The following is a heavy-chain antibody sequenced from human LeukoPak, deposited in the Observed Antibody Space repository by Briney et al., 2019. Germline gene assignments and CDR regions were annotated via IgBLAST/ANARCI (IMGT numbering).Heavy chain of an antibody. CDR2: IYYSGST. D-gene: IGHD3-22*01. CDR3: ARPTTRYYYDSSGYSHDAFDI. CDR1: GGSISSYY. Sequence: PSETLSLTCTVSGGSISSYYWSWIRQPPGKGLEWIGSIYYSGSTYYNPSLKSRVTISVDTSKNQFSLKLSSVTAADTAVYYCARPTTRYYYDSSGYSHDAFDIWGQGTMVTVSS. J-gene: IGHJ3*02. V-gene: IGHV4-39*01.